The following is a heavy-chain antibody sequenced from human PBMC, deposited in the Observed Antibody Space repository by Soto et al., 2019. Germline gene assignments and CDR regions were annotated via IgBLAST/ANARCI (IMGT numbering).Heavy chain of an antibody. CDR1: GGSISSGYHY. V-gene: IGHV4-30-4*01. J-gene: IGHJ4*02. Sequence: SETLSLTCTVSGGSISSGYHYWSWIRQPPGKGLECIAYMYYTGSTYYNPSLNSRLTISIDTSKNQFSLNLISVTAADTAVYYCARDRGYYFDFWGQGIVVT. CDR2: MYYTGST. CDR3: ARDRGYYFDF.